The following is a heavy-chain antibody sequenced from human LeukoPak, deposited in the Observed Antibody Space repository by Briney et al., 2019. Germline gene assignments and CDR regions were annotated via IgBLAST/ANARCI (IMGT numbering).Heavy chain of an antibody. J-gene: IGHJ4*02. V-gene: IGHV4-30-4*01. CDR3: AGTYSYGPFDY. CDR2: IYYSGST. D-gene: IGHD5-18*01. CDR1: GGSISSGDYY. Sequence: SETLSLTCTVSGGSISSGDYYWSWIRQPPGKGLEWIGYIYYSGSTYYNPSLKSRVTISVDTSKNQFSLKRSSVTAADTAVYYCAGTYSYGPFDYWGQGTLVTVSS.